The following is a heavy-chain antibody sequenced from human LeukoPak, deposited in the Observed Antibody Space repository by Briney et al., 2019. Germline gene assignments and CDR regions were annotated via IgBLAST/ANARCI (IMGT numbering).Heavy chain of an antibody. D-gene: IGHD6-19*01. CDR2: INPSGGST. V-gene: IGHV1-46*01. J-gene: IGHJ4*02. Sequence: GASVKVSCKASGYTFTSYYMHWVRQAPGQGLEWMGIINPSGGSTSYAQKFQGRVTMTGDMSTSTVYMELSSLRSEDTAVYYCARTRGQWLPADYWGQGTLVTVSS. CDR3: ARTRGQWLPADY. CDR1: GYTFTSYY.